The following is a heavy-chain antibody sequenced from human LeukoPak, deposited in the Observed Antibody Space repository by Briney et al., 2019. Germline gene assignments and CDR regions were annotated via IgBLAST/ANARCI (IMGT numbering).Heavy chain of an antibody. CDR1: VFTFDDYG. Sequence: GRSLRLSCAASVFTFDDYGMHSVRQAPGKGLEWVSGISWNRGIIGYADSVKGRFTISRDTPKNSLYLQMNSLRPEDTALYYCAKGGAAADNYWYFDLWGRGTLVTVSS. D-gene: IGHD6-13*01. CDR2: ISWNRGII. CDR3: AKGGAAADNYWYFDL. J-gene: IGHJ2*01. V-gene: IGHV3-9*01.